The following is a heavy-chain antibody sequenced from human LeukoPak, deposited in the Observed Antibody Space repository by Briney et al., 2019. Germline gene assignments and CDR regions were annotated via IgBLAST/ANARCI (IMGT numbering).Heavy chain of an antibody. CDR3: ARFLRNDGYSYYYMDV. J-gene: IGHJ6*03. CDR1: GGSISSGSYY. D-gene: IGHD3-3*01. Sequence: SQTLSLTCTVSGGSISSGSYYWSWIRQPAGKGLEWIGRIYTTGSTTYSPSLKSRVTMSVDTSKNQISLKLSSMTAADTAVYYCARFLRNDGYSYYYMDVWGKGTTVTVSS. V-gene: IGHV4-61*02. CDR2: IYTTGST.